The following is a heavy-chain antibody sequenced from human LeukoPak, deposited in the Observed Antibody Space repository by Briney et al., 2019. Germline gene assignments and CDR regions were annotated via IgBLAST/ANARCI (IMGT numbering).Heavy chain of an antibody. CDR2: IYYSGST. Sequence: ETLSLTCTVSGGSISSSSYYWGWIRQPPGKGLEWIGSIYYSGSTYYNPSLKSRVTISVDTSKNQFSLKLSSMTAADTAVYYCARHPPRGYYYMDVWGKGTTVTVSS. D-gene: IGHD3-10*01. CDR3: ARHPPRGYYYMDV. V-gene: IGHV4-39*07. CDR1: GGSISSSSYY. J-gene: IGHJ6*03.